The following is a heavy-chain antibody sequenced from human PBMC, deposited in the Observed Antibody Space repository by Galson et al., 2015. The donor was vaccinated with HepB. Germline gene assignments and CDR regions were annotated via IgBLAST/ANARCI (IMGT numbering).Heavy chain of an antibody. D-gene: IGHD2-15*01. CDR2: ISYDGSNK. CDR1: GFTFSSYG. V-gene: IGHV3-30*03. J-gene: IGHJ3*02. Sequence: SLRLSCAASGFTFSSYGMHWVRQAPGKGLEWVAVISYDGSNKYYADSVKGRFTISRDNSKNTLYLQMNSLRAEDTAVYYCARDCSGGSCYSPAFDIWGQGTMVTVSS. CDR3: ARDCSGGSCYSPAFDI.